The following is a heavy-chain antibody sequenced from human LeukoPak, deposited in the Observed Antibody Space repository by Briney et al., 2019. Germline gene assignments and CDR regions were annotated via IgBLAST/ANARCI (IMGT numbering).Heavy chain of an antibody. D-gene: IGHD1-1*01. Sequence: GASVKVSCKASGYTFTGYYLHWVRQAPGQGLEWMGRIHPNGGGTSYAQKFQGTVTMTRETSITTAYMELSSLISDDTAVYYCARGPLAGTTGTTGFDYWGLGTLVTVSS. V-gene: IGHV1-2*06. CDR3: ARGPLAGTTGTTGFDY. J-gene: IGHJ4*02. CDR1: GYTFTGYY. CDR2: IHPNGGGT.